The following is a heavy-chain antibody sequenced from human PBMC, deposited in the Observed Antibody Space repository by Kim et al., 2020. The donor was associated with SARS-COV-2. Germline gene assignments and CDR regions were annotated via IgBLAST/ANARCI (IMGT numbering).Heavy chain of an antibody. CDR3: AREVVAATRGGWFDP. J-gene: IGHJ5*02. D-gene: IGHD2-15*01. Sequence: GGSLRLSCAASGFTVSSNYMSWVRQAPGKGLEWVSVIYSGGSTYYADSVKGRFTISRDNSKNTLYLQMNSLRAEDTAVYYCAREVVAATRGGWFDPWGQGTLVTVSS. V-gene: IGHV3-53*01. CDR1: GFTVSSNY. CDR2: IYSGGST.